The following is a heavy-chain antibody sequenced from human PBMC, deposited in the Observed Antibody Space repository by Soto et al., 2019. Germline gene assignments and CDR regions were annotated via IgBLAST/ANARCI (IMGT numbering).Heavy chain of an antibody. D-gene: IGHD6-6*01. CDR3: AKEYGFQFVNFGASGFDY. CDR2: ISGSGSST. CDR1: GFRFSSKA. V-gene: IGHV3-23*01. Sequence: EVQLLESGGGLVQPGGSLRLSCAASGFRFSSKAMSWVRQAPGKGLEWVSIISGSGSSTYYTDSLKGRFTISRDNSKNMGNLEKNYLRAEDTVGYYGAKEYGFQFVNFGASGFDYWGQGSLVSVSS. J-gene: IGHJ4*02.